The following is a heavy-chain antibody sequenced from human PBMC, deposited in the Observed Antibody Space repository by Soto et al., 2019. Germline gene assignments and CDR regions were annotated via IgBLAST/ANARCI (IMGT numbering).Heavy chain of an antibody. CDR3: ARIYCTTTTCDSWFDP. V-gene: IGHV5-10-1*01. J-gene: IGHJ5*02. D-gene: IGHD2-2*01. CDR1: GYTFTTSW. Sequence: GESLKISCTGFGYTFTTSWISWVRQMPGKVLEWMGRIDPGDTYATYSPAFQGHVTISADKATSTAYLQWSSLKASDTAMYYCARIYCTTTTCDSWFDPWGQGXLVTVYS. CDR2: IDPGDTYA.